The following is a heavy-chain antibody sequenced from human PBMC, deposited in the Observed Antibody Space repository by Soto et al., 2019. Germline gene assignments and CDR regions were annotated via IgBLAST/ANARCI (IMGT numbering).Heavy chain of an antibody. J-gene: IGHJ4*02. CDR3: AKDRRAGGNYGFDSDF. CDR1: GFTFSSYG. CDR2: SSATGAGT. V-gene: IGHV3-23*01. Sequence: EVQLLESGGGLVQPGGSQRLSCAASGFTFSSYGMTWVRQAPGKGLEWVSFSSATGAGTYYADSVKGRFTISRDNSKNTLYLQMTSLRADDTAVYYCAKDRRAGGNYGFDSDFWGQGALVIVSS. D-gene: IGHD1-7*01.